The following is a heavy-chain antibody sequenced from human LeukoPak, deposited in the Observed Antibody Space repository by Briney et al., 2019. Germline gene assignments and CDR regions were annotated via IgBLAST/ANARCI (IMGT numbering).Heavy chain of an antibody. J-gene: IGHJ4*02. CDR1: GFTFSSYS. Sequence: GGSLGLSCAASGFTFSSYSMNWVRQAPGKGLEWVSYISSSSSTIYYADSVKGRFTISRDNAKNSLYLQMNSLRAEDTALYYCARGREDYDSGGYYLLFDFWGQGTLVTVSS. CDR3: ARGREDYDSGGYYLLFDF. CDR2: ISSSSSTI. D-gene: IGHD3-22*01. V-gene: IGHV3-48*04.